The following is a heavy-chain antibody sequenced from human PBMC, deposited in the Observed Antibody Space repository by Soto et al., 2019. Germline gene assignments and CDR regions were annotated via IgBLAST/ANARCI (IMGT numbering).Heavy chain of an antibody. D-gene: IGHD6-19*01. V-gene: IGHV3-48*02. CDR1: GFTFSDYW. CDR3: ARSVAGHFDY. J-gene: IGHJ4*02. CDR2: ITSDTATI. Sequence: GGSLRLSCAVSGFTFSDYWMSWVRQAPGKGLEWVSYITSDTATIHYADSVRGRFTVSRDNAGYSLFLQMNSLRDEDTAVYYCARSVAGHFDYWGQGALVTVSS.